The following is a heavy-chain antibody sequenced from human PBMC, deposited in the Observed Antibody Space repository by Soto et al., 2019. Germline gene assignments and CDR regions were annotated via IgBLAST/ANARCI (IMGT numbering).Heavy chain of an antibody. J-gene: IGHJ6*02. D-gene: IGHD3-3*01. CDR2: INWNGGST. CDR1: GFTFDDYG. V-gene: IGHV3-20*04. Sequence: GSLRLSCAASGFTFDDYGMSWVRQAPGKGLEWVSGINWNGGSTGYADSVKGRFTISRDNAKNSLYLQMNSLRAEDTALYYCASHSADFWSGYSVRDYYYGMDVWGQGTTVTVSS. CDR3: ASHSADFWSGYSVRDYYYGMDV.